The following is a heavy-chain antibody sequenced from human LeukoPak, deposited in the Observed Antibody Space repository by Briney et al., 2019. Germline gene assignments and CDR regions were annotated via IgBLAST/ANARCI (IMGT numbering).Heavy chain of an antibody. V-gene: IGHV4-30-4*01. CDR2: IYCSGST. D-gene: IGHD3-10*01. Sequence: SQTLSLTCTVSGGSISSGDYYWSWIRQPPGKGLEWIGYIYCSGSTHYNPSLKSRITISVDTSKNQFSLKLSSVTAADTAVYYCASYYGSGSYPLFNYWGQGTLVTVSS. J-gene: IGHJ4*02. CDR1: GGSISSGDYY. CDR3: ASYYGSGSYPLFNY.